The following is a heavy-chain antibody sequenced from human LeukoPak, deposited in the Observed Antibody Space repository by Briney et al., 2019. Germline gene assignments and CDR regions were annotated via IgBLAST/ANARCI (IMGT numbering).Heavy chain of an antibody. D-gene: IGHD3-10*01. CDR2: ISSDGSNI. Sequence: PGGSLRLSCAASGFTFSSYAMHWVRQAPGKGLGWVAVISSDGSNIYYADSVKGRFTISRDDSKSTLFLQMNSLRAEDTAVYYCAKAFFSGSGGNHKHFDSWGQGTLVTVSS. CDR3: AKAFFSGSGGNHKHFDS. V-gene: IGHV3-30-3*01. CDR1: GFTFSSYA. J-gene: IGHJ4*02.